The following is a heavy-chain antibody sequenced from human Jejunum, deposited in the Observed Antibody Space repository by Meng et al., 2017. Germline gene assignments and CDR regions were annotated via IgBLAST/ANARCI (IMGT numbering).Heavy chain of an antibody. CDR3: VRDSYGGMDV. CDR1: GFTFNSYW. CDR2: IKFDGSEK. D-gene: IGHD3-10*01. V-gene: IGHV3-7*01. J-gene: IGHJ6*02. Sequence: GESLKISCAASGFTFNSYWMGWVRQVPDKGLEWVANIKFDGSEKYYVGSVKGRFTISRDNPRNSQYLPINSLRAEDTAVYYCVRDSYGGMDVWGQGTTVTVSS.